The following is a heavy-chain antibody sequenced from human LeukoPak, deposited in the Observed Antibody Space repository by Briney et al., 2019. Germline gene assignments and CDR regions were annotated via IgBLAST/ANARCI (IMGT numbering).Heavy chain of an antibody. CDR3: AKNLRYYDRIGYYDYFDY. D-gene: IGHD3-22*01. CDR1: GFTFSSYG. V-gene: IGHV3-30*18. J-gene: IGHJ4*02. CDR2: ISYDGSNK. Sequence: GGSLRLSCAASGFTFSSYGMHWVRQAPGKGLEWVAVISYDGSNKYYADSVKGRFTISRDNSKNTLYLQMNSLRAEDTAVYYCAKNLRYYDRIGYYDYFDYWGQGTLVTVSS.